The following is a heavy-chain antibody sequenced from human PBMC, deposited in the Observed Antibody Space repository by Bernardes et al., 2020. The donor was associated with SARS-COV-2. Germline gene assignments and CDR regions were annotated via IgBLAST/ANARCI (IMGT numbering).Heavy chain of an antibody. CDR2: ISGSGGRT. V-gene: IGHV3-23*01. Sequence: GGSLRLSCAASGFTFSGYAMSWFRQAPGKGLEWVSAISGSGGRTYYADSVKGRFTISRDNSRNTLYLQVNSLRPDDTAVYYCAKDSIASAGPYYYFDYWGQGTLVTVSS. CDR1: GFTFSGYA. J-gene: IGHJ4*02. D-gene: IGHD6-13*01. CDR3: AKDSIASAGPYYYFDY.